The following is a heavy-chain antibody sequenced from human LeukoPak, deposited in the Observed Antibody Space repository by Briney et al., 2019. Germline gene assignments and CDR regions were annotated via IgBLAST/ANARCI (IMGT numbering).Heavy chain of an antibody. CDR1: GDSFSSNSAA. J-gene: IGHJ2*01. Sequence: SQTLSLTCAISGDSFSSNSAAWNWIRQSPSRGLEWLGRTYYRSKWYNDYAVSVKSRITINPDTSKNQFSLKLSSVTAADTAVYYCARDKWSSWYGSGHWYFDLWGRGTLVTVSS. CDR2: TYYRSKWYN. CDR3: ARDKWSSWYGSGHWYFDL. V-gene: IGHV6-1*01. D-gene: IGHD6-19*01.